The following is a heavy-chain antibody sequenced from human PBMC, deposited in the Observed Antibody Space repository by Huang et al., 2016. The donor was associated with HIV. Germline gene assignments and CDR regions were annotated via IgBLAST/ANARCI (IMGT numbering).Heavy chain of an antibody. CDR2: ISSSGSTI. Sequence: QVQLVESGGGLVKLGGSLRLSCAASVVTFSDFYLSWIRQAPGKGLEWVSSISSSGSTIYYADSVKGRFTISRDNAKNSLSLQMNSLRAEDTAVYYCARRWIQLWSLTLDYWGQGTLVTVSS. CDR1: VVTFSDFY. D-gene: IGHD5-18*01. J-gene: IGHJ4*02. V-gene: IGHV3-11*04. CDR3: ARRWIQLWSLTLDY.